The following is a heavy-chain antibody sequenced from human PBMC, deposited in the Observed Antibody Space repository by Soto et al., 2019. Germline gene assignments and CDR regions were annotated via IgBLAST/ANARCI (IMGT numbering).Heavy chain of an antibody. CDR1: GGSISSSSYY. CDR2: IHYSGST. V-gene: IGHV4-39*01. Sequence: ETLSLTGTVSGGSISSSSYYWGWIRQPPWKGLEWIGSIHYSGSTYYNPSLKSRVTISVDTSKNQFSLKLSSVTAADTAVYYCARHAGYSSGWYGVLRWFDPWGQGTLVTVST. J-gene: IGHJ5*02. CDR3: ARHAGYSSGWYGVLRWFDP. D-gene: IGHD6-19*01.